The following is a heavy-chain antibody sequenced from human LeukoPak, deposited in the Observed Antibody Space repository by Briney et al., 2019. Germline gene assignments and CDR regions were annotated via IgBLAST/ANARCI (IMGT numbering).Heavy chain of an antibody. CDR2: IKSKTDGGTT. J-gene: IGHJ4*02. D-gene: IGHD3-9*01. CDR1: GFTFSNAW. CDR3: TTFSALRYFDSN. V-gene: IGHV3-15*01. Sequence: GGSLRLSCAASGFTFSNAWMSWVRQAPGKGLEWVGRIKSKTDGGTTDYAAPVKGRFTISRDDSKNTLYLQMNSLKTEDTAVYYCTTFSALRYFDSNWGQGTLVTVSS.